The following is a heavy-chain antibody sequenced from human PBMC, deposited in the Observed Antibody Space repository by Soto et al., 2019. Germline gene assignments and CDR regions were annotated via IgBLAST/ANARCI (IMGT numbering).Heavy chain of an antibody. V-gene: IGHV4-34*01. CDR3: ARARRRYHYGMDV. D-gene: IGHD2-15*01. CDR1: GGSFTGYF. J-gene: IGHJ6*02. CDR2: ITQSGGT. Sequence: QVQLHQWGAGLLKPSETLSLTCAVSGGSFTGYFWTWIRQPAGKGLPWVGVITQSGGTSYEPSLKGQVIGARDKTHLSLKLVSVPAAASAVYYCARARRRYHYGMDVWGQGTTVIVTS.